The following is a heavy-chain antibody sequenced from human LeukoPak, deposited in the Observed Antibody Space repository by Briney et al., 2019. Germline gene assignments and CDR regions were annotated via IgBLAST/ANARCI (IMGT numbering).Heavy chain of an antibody. CDR2: LDPEDGET. D-gene: IGHD6-6*01. CDR1: GSTLTEFS. V-gene: IGHV1-24*01. CDR3: VRGRTGSIATAGRY. J-gene: IGHJ4*02. Sequence: ASVKVSFKLSGSTLTEFSIHWVRQAHGKGLEWLGGLDPEDGETILSQEFQDRVALTADTSTSTAYMDMSRLRSEDTAVYFCVRGRTGSIATAGRYWGRGTLVTVSS.